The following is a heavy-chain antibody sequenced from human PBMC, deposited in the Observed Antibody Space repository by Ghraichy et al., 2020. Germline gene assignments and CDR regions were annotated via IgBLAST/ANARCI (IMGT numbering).Heavy chain of an antibody. J-gene: IGHJ3*02. CDR3: ARHLVVVTAHGAFDI. Sequence: SVKVSCKACGGNVSTSAISWVRQAPGQGLEWMGRIIPILGIANYAQKFQGRVTITADKSTSTAYMELSSLRSEDTAVYYCARHLVVVTAHGAFDIWGQGIMFTVSA. CDR2: IIPILGIA. V-gene: IGHV1-69*04. CDR1: GGNVSTSA. D-gene: IGHD2-21*02.